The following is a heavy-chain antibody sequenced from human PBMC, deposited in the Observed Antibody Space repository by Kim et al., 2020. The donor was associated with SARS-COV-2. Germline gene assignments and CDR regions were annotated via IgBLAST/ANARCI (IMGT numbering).Heavy chain of an antibody. CDR1: GFTFSSYG. D-gene: IGHD2-8*01. J-gene: IGHJ6*02. Sequence: GGSLRLSCAASGFTFSSYGMHWVRQAPGKGLEWVAVISYDGSNKYYADSVKGRFTISRDNSKNTLYLQMNSLRAEDTAVYYCAKNGFGLSVDTLTDNYYYYYYGMDVWGQGTTVTVSS. CDR2: ISYDGSNK. CDR3: AKNGFGLSVDTLTDNYYYYYYGMDV. V-gene: IGHV3-30*18.